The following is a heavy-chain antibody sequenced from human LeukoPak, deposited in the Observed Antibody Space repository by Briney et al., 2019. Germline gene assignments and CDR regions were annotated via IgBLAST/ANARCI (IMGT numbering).Heavy chain of an antibody. D-gene: IGHD2-8*01. Sequence: GGSLRLSCAASGFTVSANYVSWVRQAPGKGLEWVSILYSGGSTYYTDSVKGRFTISRDNSKNTLFLQMNSLRAEDTAMYYCARNYDTNGPGYFDYWGQGTLATVSS. CDR3: ARNYDTNGPGYFDY. V-gene: IGHV3-53*01. CDR2: LYSGGST. J-gene: IGHJ4*02. CDR1: GFTVSANY.